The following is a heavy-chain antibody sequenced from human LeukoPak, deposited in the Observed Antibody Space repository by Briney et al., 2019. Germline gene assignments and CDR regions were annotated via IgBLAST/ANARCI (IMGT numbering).Heavy chain of an antibody. CDR2: INHSGST. J-gene: IGHJ4*02. V-gene: IGHV4-34*01. CDR1: GGSFSGYY. Sequence: SETLSLACAVYGGSFSGYYWSWIRQPPGKGLEWIGEINHSGSTNYNPSLKSRVTISVDTSKNQFSLKLSSVTAADTAVYYCAREGVVGACGHFDYWGQGTLVTVSS. D-gene: IGHD2-15*01. CDR3: AREGVVGACGHFDY.